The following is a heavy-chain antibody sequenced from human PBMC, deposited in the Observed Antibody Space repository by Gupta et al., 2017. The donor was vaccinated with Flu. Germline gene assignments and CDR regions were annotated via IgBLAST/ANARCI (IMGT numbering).Heavy chain of an antibody. V-gene: IGHV3-30*18. D-gene: IGHD1-26*01. J-gene: IGHJ3*02. CDR3: AKGPRWELLGFGAGSGTDAFDI. CDR2: ISYDGSNK. Sequence: WVAVISYDGSNKYYADSVKGRFTISRDNSKNTLYLQMNSLRAEDTAVYYCAKGPRWELLGFGAGSGTDAFDIWGQGTMVTVSS.